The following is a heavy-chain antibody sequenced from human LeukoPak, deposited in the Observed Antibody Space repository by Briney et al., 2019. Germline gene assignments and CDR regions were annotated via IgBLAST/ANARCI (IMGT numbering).Heavy chain of an antibody. CDR1: GGSISGGGYF. CDR2: ISFSGST. CDR3: AREAYDGSGHRYFQN. J-gene: IGHJ1*01. D-gene: IGHD3-22*01. V-gene: IGHV4-31*03. Sequence: SETLSLTCTVSGGSISGGGYFWSWIRPHPGQGLEWIGYISFSGSTYYRPSLESRLSISVDTSMTAADTAVYFCAREAYDGSGHRYFQNWGQGTLVTVSS.